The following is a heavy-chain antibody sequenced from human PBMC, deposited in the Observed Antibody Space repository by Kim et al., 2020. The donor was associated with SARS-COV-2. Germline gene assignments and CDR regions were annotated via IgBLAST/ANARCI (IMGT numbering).Heavy chain of an antibody. Sequence: GGSLRLSCAASGFTFDDYAMHWVRQAPGKGLECVSGISWNSGSIGYADSVKGRFTISRDNAKNSLYLQMNSLRAEDTALYYCAKDIGPDSHDAFDIWGQGTMVTVSS. V-gene: IGHV3-9*01. CDR3: AKDIGPDSHDAFDI. CDR2: ISWNSGSI. CDR1: GFTFDDYA. J-gene: IGHJ3*02. D-gene: IGHD2-15*01.